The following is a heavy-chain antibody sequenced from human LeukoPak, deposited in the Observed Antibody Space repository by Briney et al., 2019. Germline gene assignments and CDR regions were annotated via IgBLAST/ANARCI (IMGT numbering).Heavy chain of an antibody. CDR3: ARDRGWVAVLDY. Sequence: GGSLRLSCAASGVTFSSYSMNWVRQAPGKGLEWGSYISSSSSIIYYADSGKGRFTISRDNAKNSLYLQMNSLRAEDTAVYYCARDRGWVAVLDYWGQGTLVTVSS. D-gene: IGHD6-19*01. CDR1: GVTFSSYS. J-gene: IGHJ4*02. CDR2: ISSSSSII. V-gene: IGHV3-48*01.